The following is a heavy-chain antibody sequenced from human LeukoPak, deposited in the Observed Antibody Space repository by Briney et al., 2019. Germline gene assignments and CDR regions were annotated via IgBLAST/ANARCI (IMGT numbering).Heavy chain of an antibody. CDR2: ISSNSDNT. V-gene: IGHV1-18*01. Sequence: ASVNVSCKATGYTFTSYGISWVRQAPGQGLEWVGWISSNSDNTNYAQKFQGRVTMTTDTSTSTAYMELRSLRSDDTALYFCARDWGSIKVIADYWGQGTLVTVSS. CDR3: ARDWGSIKVIADY. D-gene: IGHD7-27*01. CDR1: GYTFTSYG. J-gene: IGHJ4*02.